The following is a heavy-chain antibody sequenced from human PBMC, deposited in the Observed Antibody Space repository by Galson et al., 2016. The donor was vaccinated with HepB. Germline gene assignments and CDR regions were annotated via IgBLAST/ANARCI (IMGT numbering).Heavy chain of an antibody. Sequence: SETLSLTCIVSGDSIRSDSDYWGWVRQSPGKGLEWIGSIFYTGTHYYNPSPKSRLTIFLDTSSNQFSLRLRSVTAADTALYSGARHGELDSDRGWFDPWGQGTLVTVSS. CDR2: IFYTGTH. V-gene: IGHV4-39*01. CDR1: GDSIRSDSDY. CDR3: ARHGELDSDRGWFDP. D-gene: IGHD1-1*01. J-gene: IGHJ5*02.